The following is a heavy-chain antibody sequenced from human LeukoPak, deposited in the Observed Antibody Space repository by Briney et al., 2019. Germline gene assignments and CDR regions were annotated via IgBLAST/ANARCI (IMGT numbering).Heavy chain of an antibody. CDR1: GFTFSNYG. CDR2: IRYDGSSK. D-gene: IGHD6-6*01. V-gene: IGHV3-30*02. Sequence: GGSLRPSCAASGFTFSNYGMHWVRQAPGKGLEWVAFIRYDGSSKYNADSVKGRFTISRDNSKNSLYLQMNSLRAEDTAVYYCARDGSSSVDYWGQGTLVTVSS. CDR3: ARDGSSSVDY. J-gene: IGHJ4*02.